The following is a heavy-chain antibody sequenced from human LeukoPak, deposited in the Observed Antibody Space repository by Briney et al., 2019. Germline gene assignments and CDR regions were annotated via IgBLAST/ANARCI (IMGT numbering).Heavy chain of an antibody. J-gene: IGHJ6*02. Sequence: TGGSLRLSCSASGCTYSSYDMSWVRQAPGKGLEWVSAISGSGGSTYYADSVKGRFTISRDNSKNTLYLQMNSLRAEDTAVYYCAKAGREYSSSWAPPSYGMDVWGQGTTVTVSS. D-gene: IGHD6-13*01. CDR2: ISGSGGST. CDR3: AKAGREYSSSWAPPSYGMDV. CDR1: GCTYSSYD. V-gene: IGHV3-23*01.